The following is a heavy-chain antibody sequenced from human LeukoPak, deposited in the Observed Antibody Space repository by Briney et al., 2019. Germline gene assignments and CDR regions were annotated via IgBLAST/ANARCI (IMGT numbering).Heavy chain of an antibody. CDR2: IYSGGST. D-gene: IGHD1-26*01. CDR3: VRGYSGSYRFDY. J-gene: IGHJ4*02. V-gene: IGHV3-53*01. CDR1: GFTVSSNY. Sequence: GGSLRLSCAASGFTVSSNYMSWVRQAPGKGLEWVSVIYSGGSTYYADSVKGRFTVSRDNSKNKLYLQMNSLRAEDTAVYYCVRGYSGSYRFDYWGQGTLVTVSS.